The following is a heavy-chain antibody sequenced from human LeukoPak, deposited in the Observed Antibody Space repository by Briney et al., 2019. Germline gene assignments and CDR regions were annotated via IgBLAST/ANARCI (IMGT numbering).Heavy chain of an antibody. V-gene: IGHV1-2*02. D-gene: IGHD3-10*01. CDR1: GYTFTGYY. J-gene: IGHJ6*03. CDR2: INPNSGGT. CDR3: ARDGDAMVRGVIGFFHYMDV. Sequence: ASVKVSCKASGYTFTGYYMHWVRQAPGQGLEWMGWINPNSGGTNYAQKFQGRVTMTRDTSISTAYMELSRLRSDDTAVYYCARDGDAMVRGVIGFFHYMDVWGKGTTVTISS.